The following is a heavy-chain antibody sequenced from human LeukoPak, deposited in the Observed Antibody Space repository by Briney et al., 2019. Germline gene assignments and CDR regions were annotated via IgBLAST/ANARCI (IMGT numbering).Heavy chain of an antibody. J-gene: IGHJ3*02. CDR2: VFYSGTT. D-gene: IGHD3-3*01. V-gene: IGHV4-59*08. Sequence: KPSETLSLTCTVSGASISSHYWTWIRQSPGKRLEWIGYVFYSGTTSYSPSLNSRVTISIDTSKNQFSLKLSSVTAADTAVHFCARHVGFFDAFDIWGQGTMVTVSS. CDR3: ARHVGFFDAFDI. CDR1: GASISSHY.